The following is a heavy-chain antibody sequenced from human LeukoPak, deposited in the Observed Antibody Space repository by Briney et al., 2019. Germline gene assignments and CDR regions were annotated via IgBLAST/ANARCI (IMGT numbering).Heavy chain of an antibody. J-gene: IGHJ6*03. Sequence: SETLSLTCTVSGGSISSYYWSWIRQPAGKGLEWIGRIYTSGSTNYNPSLKSRVTISVDTSKNQLSLKLSSVTAADTAVYYCARVLTTGTTNYYYYMDVWGKGTTVTVSS. CDR1: GGSISSYY. V-gene: IGHV4-4*07. CDR3: ARVLTTGTTNYYYYMDV. D-gene: IGHD1-1*01. CDR2: IYTSGST.